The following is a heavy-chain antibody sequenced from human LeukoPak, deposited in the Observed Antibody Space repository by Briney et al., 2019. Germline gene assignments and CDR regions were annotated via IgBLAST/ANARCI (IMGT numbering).Heavy chain of an antibody. CDR2: ISYDGSNK. D-gene: IGHD4-17*01. V-gene: IGHV3-30*04. J-gene: IGHJ4*02. Sequence: GGSLRLSCAASGFTFSSYAMHWVRQAPGKGLEWVAVISYDGSNKYYADSVKGRFTISRDNSKNTLYLQMNSLRAEDTAVYYCARDTMTTVTTSPGCWGQGTLVTVSS. CDR1: GFTFSSYA. CDR3: ARDTMTTVTTSPGC.